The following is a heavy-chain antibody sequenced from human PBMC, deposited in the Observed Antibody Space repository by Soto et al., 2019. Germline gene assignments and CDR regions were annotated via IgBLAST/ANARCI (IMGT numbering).Heavy chain of an antibody. CDR2: ISYDGSNK. V-gene: IGHV3-30*18. CDR1: GFTFSSYG. D-gene: IGHD3-22*01. Sequence: PGGSLRLSCAASGFTFSSYGMHWVRQAPGKGLEWVAVISYDGSNKYYADSVKGRFTISRDNSKNTLYLQMNSLRAEDTAVYYCAKGEGLQDPDYYDSSGYYYGIDYWGQGTLVTVSS. CDR3: AKGEGLQDPDYYDSSGYYYGIDY. J-gene: IGHJ4*02.